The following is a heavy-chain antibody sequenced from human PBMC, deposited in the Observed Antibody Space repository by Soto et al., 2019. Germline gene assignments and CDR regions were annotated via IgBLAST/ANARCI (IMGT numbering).Heavy chain of an antibody. CDR3: VAALSRAPAGARA. J-gene: IGHJ1*01. CDR1: GFTFASST. Sequence: QMQMVQSGPEVKKPGTSVKVSCQASGFTFASSTVQWVRQARGQRLEWIGWVVAASGDTNFAQNFQGRVAMTSDMSTRTAYMELNGLRPDDTAVYYYVAALSRAPAGARAWGQGTLVTVSS. D-gene: IGHD3-10*01. CDR2: VVAASGDT. V-gene: IGHV1-58*01.